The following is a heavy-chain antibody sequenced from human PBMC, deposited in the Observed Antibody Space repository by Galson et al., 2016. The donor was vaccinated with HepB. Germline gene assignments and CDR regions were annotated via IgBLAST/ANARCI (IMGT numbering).Heavy chain of an antibody. V-gene: IGHV3-30*02. Sequence: SDSVRGRFTTSRDNSNNMLFLQMDSLRPDDTAVYYCAKRHEFCPPVGCSVDYWGQGTLVSVSS. J-gene: IGHJ4*02. D-gene: IGHD3-10*02. CDR3: AKRHEFCPPVGCSVDY.